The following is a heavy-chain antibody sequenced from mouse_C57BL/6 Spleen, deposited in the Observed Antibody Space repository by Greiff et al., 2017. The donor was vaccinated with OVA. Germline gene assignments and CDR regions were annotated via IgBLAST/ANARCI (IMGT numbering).Heavy chain of an antibody. Sequence: QVQLQQSGAELVKPGASVKLSCKASGYTFTSYWMHWVKQRPGQGLEWIGMIHPNSGSTNYNEKFKSKATLTVDKSSSTAYMQLSSLTSEDSAVYYCARYDYDGRNFDYWGQGTTLTVSS. J-gene: IGHJ2*01. CDR1: GYTFTSYW. D-gene: IGHD2-4*01. CDR2: IHPNSGST. V-gene: IGHV1-64*01. CDR3: ARYDYDGRNFDY.